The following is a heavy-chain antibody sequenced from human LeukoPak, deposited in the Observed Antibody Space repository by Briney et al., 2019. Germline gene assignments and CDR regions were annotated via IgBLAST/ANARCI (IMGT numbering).Heavy chain of an antibody. V-gene: IGHV4-59*12. CDR2: IYHSGST. Sequence: PSEAPSLTCTVSGGSISSYFWSWIRQPPGKGLEWIGYIYHSGSTYYNPSLKSRVTISVDRSKNQFSLKLSSVTAADTAVYYCARDWGEVDCSSTSCYYYYYMDVWGKGTTVTVSS. CDR1: GGSISSYF. D-gene: IGHD2-2*01. J-gene: IGHJ6*03. CDR3: ARDWGEVDCSSTSCYYYYYMDV.